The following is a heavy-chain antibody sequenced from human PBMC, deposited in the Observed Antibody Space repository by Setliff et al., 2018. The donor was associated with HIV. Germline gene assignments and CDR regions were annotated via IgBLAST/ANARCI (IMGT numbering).Heavy chain of an antibody. Sequence: PSETLSLTCTVSGGSISSSSYYWGWIRQPPGKGLEWIGSIYHSGSTYYNPSLKSRVTKSVDTSKNQFSLKLSSVTAADTAVYYCARVKSGSLGGYVDQWGQGTLVTVSS. V-gene: IGHV4-39*07. J-gene: IGHJ5*02. CDR1: GGSISSSSYY. CDR2: IYHSGST. D-gene: IGHD3-10*01. CDR3: ARVKSGSLGGYVDQ.